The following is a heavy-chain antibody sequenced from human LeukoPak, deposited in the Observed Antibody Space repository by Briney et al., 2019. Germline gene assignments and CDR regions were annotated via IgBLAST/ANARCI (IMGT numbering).Heavy chain of an antibody. CDR2: MNPNSGNT. CDR3: ARAQYYDYVWGSYRVNWFDP. Sequence: ASVKVCCKASGYTITDYYLHWVRQATGQGLEWMGWMNPNSGNTGYAQKFQGRVTMTRNTSISTAYMELSSLRSEDTAVYYCARAQYYDYVWGSYRVNWFDPWGQGTLVTVSS. CDR1: GYTITDYY. D-gene: IGHD3-16*02. J-gene: IGHJ5*02. V-gene: IGHV1-8*02.